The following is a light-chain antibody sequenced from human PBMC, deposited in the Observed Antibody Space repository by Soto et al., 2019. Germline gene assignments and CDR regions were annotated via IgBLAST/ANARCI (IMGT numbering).Light chain of an antibody. CDR2: GTT. V-gene: IGKV3-20*01. Sequence: VLTQSPGLLSLSPAERATLSCRASQSVNRHSFGWHQQKPGQAPRLVIYGTTNRAAGIPDRFSGSGSGADFTLTISRLEPEDSAVYFCQQFEISLRTFGQGTKVDI. CDR3: QQFEISLRT. CDR1: QSVNRHS. J-gene: IGKJ1*01.